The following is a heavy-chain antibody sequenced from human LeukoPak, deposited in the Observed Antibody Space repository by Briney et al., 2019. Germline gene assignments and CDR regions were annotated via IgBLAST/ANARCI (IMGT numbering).Heavy chain of an antibody. J-gene: IGHJ4*02. D-gene: IGHD2-8*01. V-gene: IGHV3-30*02. CDR1: GFTFNNFG. Sequence: QPGGSLRLSCAASGFTFNNFGMHWVRQAPGKGLEWVTFIQYNGNNKYYADSVKGRFTISRDNSKNTLYLQMNSLRAEDTAVYYCARPRGIGCTNGVCYDPFDYWGQGTLVTVSS. CDR3: ARPRGIGCTNGVCYDPFDY. CDR2: IQYNGNNK.